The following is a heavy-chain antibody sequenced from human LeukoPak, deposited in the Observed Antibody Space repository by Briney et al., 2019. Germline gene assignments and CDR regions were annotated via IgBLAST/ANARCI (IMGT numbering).Heavy chain of an antibody. J-gene: IGHJ4*02. CDR3: ARHYHTVTAFDY. V-gene: IGHV3-23*01. Sequence: HPGGSLRLSCAASGFTFSTYAMTWVRQAPGKGLEWVSGINSNGDEIYYADSVRGRFTISRDNSKNTLYLQMNSLRTEDTAVYYCARHYHTVTAFDYWGQGTLVAVSS. CDR1: GFTFSTYA. D-gene: IGHD4-17*01. CDR2: INSNGDEI.